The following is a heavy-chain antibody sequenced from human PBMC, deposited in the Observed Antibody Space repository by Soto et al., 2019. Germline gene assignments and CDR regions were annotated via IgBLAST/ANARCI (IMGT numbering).Heavy chain of an antibody. J-gene: IGHJ6*02. CDR3: ARFREYYQGSGSRTYYYYGMDV. CDR2: ISGSGETT. Sequence: WGSLRLSCAPSALTFIFYAMIFFRHSPFKWLEWVSAISGSGETTFYADSVKGRFTISRDNSKNTLYLQMNSLRAEDTARYYCARFREYYQGSGSRTYYYYGMDVWGQGTTVTVSS. D-gene: IGHD3-10*01. V-gene: IGHV3-23*01. CDR1: ALTFIFYA.